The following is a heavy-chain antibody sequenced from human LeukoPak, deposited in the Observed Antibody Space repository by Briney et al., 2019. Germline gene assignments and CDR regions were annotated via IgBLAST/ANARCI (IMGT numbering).Heavy chain of an antibody. CDR1: GYTFTSYY. Sequence: ASVKVSCKASGYTFTSYYMHWVRQAPGQGLEWMGIINPSGGSTSYAQKFQGRVTITRDTSSSTGYMELSSMRSEETPVYYYARVGPYYDSSCYSPFDFWGQGTLVTVSS. J-gene: IGHJ4*02. D-gene: IGHD3-22*01. V-gene: IGHV1-46*01. CDR2: INPSGGST. CDR3: ARVGPYYDSSCYSPFDF.